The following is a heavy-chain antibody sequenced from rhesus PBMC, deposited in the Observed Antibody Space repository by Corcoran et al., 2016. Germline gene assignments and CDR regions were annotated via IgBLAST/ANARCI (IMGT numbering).Heavy chain of an antibody. CDR3: AYLSGSNYGLDS. CDR1: GGSISGYY. D-gene: IGHD2-21*01. Sequence: QVKLQQWGEGLVKPSETLSLTCAVYGGSISGYYWSWIRQPPGKGLEWIGNIDGNSASNNYNPTIKNRVTIAKDTYKTQFSLKLSSVTAADTSVYYCAYLSGSNYGLDSWGQGVVVTVSS. J-gene: IGHJ6*01. CDR2: IDGNSASN. V-gene: IGHV4-73*01.